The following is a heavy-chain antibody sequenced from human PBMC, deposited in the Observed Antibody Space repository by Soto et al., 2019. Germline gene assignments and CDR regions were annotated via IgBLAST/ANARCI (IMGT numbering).Heavy chain of an antibody. CDR1: GFTFSSYA. D-gene: IGHD6-19*01. V-gene: IGHV3-23*01. CDR3: ARGRQWLDVGRYFEY. Sequence: PGGSLRLSCAASGFTFSSYAMSWVRQAPGKGLEWVSAISGSGGSTYYADSVKGRFTISRDNSKNTLYLQMNSLRAEDTAVYYCARGRQWLDVGRYFEYWGQGTLVTVSS. CDR2: ISGSGGST. J-gene: IGHJ4*02.